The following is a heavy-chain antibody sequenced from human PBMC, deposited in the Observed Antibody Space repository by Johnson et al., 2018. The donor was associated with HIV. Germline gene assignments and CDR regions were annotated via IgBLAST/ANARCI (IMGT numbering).Heavy chain of an antibody. CDR3: ARAGHYDYVWGSYRHDAFDI. J-gene: IGHJ3*02. Sequence: QVQLVESGGGLVKPGGSLRLSCAASGFTFSDYYMSWIRQAPGKGLEWVSYISSSGSTIYYADSVKGRFTISRDNAKNSLYLQMNSLRAEDTAVYYCARAGHYDYVWGSYRHDAFDIWCQGTMVTVSS. CDR1: GFTFSDYY. CDR2: ISSSGSTI. V-gene: IGHV3-11*04. D-gene: IGHD3-16*02.